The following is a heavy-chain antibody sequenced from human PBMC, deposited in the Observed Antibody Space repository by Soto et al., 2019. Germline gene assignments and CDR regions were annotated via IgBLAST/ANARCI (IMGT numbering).Heavy chain of an antibody. Sequence: EVQLVESGGGLVQRGGSLRLSCAASGLTFSSYSMNWVRQAPGKGLEWVSYISSSSSTIYYADSVKGRFTISRDNAKNSLYLQMNSLRAEDTVVYYCAFGEASRYYYYGMDVWGQGTTVTVSS. CDR1: GLTFSSYS. V-gene: IGHV3-48*01. CDR3: AFGEASRYYYYGMDV. CDR2: ISSSSSTI. J-gene: IGHJ6*02. D-gene: IGHD2-21*01.